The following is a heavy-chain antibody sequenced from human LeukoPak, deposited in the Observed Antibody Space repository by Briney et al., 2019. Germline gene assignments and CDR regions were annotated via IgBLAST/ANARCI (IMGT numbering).Heavy chain of an antibody. CDR1: GFTLSNAW. CDR3: TTTRPHYDILTGYYGGYFDY. V-gene: IGHV3-15*01. CDR2: IKSKTDGGTT. D-gene: IGHD3-9*01. J-gene: IGHJ4*02. Sequence: RGSLRLSCAASGFTLSNAWMSWVRQAPGKGLESVGRIKSKTDGGTTDSAPSVKGRFTISRDESKNTLYLQMNSLKAEDTAVYYCTTTRPHYDILTGYYGGYFDYWGQGTLVTVSS.